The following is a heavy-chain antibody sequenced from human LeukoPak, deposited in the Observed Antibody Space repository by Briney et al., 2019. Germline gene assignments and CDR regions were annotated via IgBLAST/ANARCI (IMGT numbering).Heavy chain of an antibody. CDR3: ARCNCSSTSCYVNWFDP. J-gene: IGHJ5*02. CDR1: GYTFTSYD. D-gene: IGHD2-2*01. Sequence: GASVKVSCKASGYTFTSYDINWVRQATGQGLEWMGWMNPNSGNTGYAQKFQGRVTITRNTSISTAYMELSSLRSEDTAVYYCARCNCSSTSCYVNWFDPWGQGTLVTVSS. CDR2: MNPNSGNT. V-gene: IGHV1-8*03.